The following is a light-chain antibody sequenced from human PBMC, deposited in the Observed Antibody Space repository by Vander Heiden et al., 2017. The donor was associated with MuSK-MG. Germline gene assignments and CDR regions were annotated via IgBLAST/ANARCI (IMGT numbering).Light chain of an antibody. CDR1: KLGDKY. CDR2: QDD. CDR3: QAWDSSTYAV. V-gene: IGLV3-1*01. J-gene: IGLJ2*01. Sequence: SYEMTQPPSVSVSPGQTATITCSGDKLGDKYACWYQQKPGQSPVLVIYQDDKRPSAIPERFSGSNSGNTATLTISGTQPIDEADYYCQAWDSSTYAVFSGGTKLTVL.